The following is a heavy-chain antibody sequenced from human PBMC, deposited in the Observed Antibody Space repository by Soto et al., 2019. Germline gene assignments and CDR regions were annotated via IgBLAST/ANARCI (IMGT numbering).Heavy chain of an antibody. CDR2: ISANNGNT. V-gene: IGHV1-18*01. Sequence: QVQLVQSGAEVKKHGASVKVSCKASGYTFTSYGITSVRQAPGQGLEWMGWISANNGNTHYAQKLQGRVTLTKDTLTSSAYMELRSLRSDDTAVYYCARGQSVYDFAYWGQGTLVTVS. CDR3: ARGQSVYDFAY. CDR1: GYTFTSYG. J-gene: IGHJ4*02. D-gene: IGHD5-12*01.